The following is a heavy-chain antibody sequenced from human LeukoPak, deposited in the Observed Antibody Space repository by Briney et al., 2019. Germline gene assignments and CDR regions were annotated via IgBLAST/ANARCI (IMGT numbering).Heavy chain of an antibody. V-gene: IGHV4-59*08. CDR1: GGSISSYY. D-gene: IGHD6-19*01. CDR2: IYYSGST. J-gene: IGHJ4*02. CDR3: ARHKGGSGWSIPFDY. Sequence: SETLSLTCTVSGGSISSYYWSWIRQPPGKGLEWIGYIYYSGSTNYNPSLKSRVTISVDTSKNQFSLKLSSVTAADTAVYYCARHKGGSGWSIPFDYWGQGTLVTVSS.